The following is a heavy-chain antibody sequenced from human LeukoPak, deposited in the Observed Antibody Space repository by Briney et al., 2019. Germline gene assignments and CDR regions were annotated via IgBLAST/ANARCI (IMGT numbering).Heavy chain of an antibody. CDR3: ATPGNFYSSSWYDY. D-gene: IGHD6-13*01. J-gene: IGHJ4*02. CDR2: IKQDGSEK. Sequence: PGGSLRLSCAASGFTFSSYWMSWVRQAPGKGLEWVANIKQDGSEKYYVDSVKGRFTISRDNAKNSLYLQMNSLRAEDTAVYYCATPGNFYSSSWYDYWGQGTLVTVSS. V-gene: IGHV3-7*01. CDR1: GFTFSSYW.